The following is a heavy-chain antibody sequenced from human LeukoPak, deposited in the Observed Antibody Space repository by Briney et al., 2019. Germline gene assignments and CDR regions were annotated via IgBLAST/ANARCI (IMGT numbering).Heavy chain of an antibody. Sequence: GGSLGLSCAASGFTFSNAWMSWVRQAPGKGLEWVGRIKSKTDGGTTDYAAPVKGRFTISRDDSKNTLYLQMNSLKTEDTAVYYCTTEYYYGSGSYYTKRNYYYYYMDVWGKGTTVTVSS. D-gene: IGHD3-10*01. CDR1: GFTFSNAW. CDR3: TTEYYYGSGSYYTKRNYYYYYMDV. V-gene: IGHV3-15*01. CDR2: IKSKTDGGTT. J-gene: IGHJ6*03.